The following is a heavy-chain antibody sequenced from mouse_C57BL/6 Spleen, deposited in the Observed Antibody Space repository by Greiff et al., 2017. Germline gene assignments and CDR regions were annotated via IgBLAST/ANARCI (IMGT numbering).Heavy chain of an antibody. V-gene: IGHV1-7*01. D-gene: IGHD1-1*01. CDR3: AAPTITTVVASKGFAY. J-gene: IGHJ3*01. CDR2: INPSSGYT. CDR1: GYTFTSYW. Sequence: VQLVESGAELAKPGASVKLSCKASGYTFTSYWMHWVKQRPGQGLEWIGYINPSSGYTKYNQKFKDKATLTADKSSSTAYMQLSSLTYEDSAVYYCAAPTITTVVASKGFAYWGQGTLVTVSA.